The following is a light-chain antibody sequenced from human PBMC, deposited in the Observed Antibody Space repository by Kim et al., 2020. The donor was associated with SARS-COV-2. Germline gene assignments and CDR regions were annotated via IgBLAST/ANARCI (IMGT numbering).Light chain of an antibody. CDR1: QSVSSSH. Sequence: EIVLTQSPGTLSLSPGERATLSCRASQSVSSSHLAWYQQKPGQAPRLLICGASSRATGIPDRFSGSGSGTDFTLTISRLEPEDSAVYYCQQYGSSYTFGQGTKLEI. J-gene: IGKJ2*01. CDR3: QQYGSSYT. V-gene: IGKV3-20*01. CDR2: GAS.